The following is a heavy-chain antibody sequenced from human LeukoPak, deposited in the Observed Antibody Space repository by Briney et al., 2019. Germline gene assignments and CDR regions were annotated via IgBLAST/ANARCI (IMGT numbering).Heavy chain of an antibody. D-gene: IGHD3-10*01. CDR3: TTSRAFWSNYYGLDH. Sequence: PGGSLRLSCAASGFTFSSYWMHWVRQAPGKGLVWVSFINHDGTNTSYADSVKGRFTVSGDNAKNTMYLQVNSLRAEDTAVYYCTTSRAFWSNYYGLDHWGRGTLVTVSS. J-gene: IGHJ4*02. V-gene: IGHV3-74*01. CDR2: INHDGTNT. CDR1: GFTFSSYW.